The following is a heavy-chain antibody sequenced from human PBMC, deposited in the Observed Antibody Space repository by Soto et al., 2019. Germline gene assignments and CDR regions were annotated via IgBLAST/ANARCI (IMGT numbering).Heavy chain of an antibody. CDR2: INQDGSEK. CDR1: GFSSSGYW. Sequence: PGGSLRLSCGVSGFSSSGYWMTWVLQSPGKGLEWVANINQDGSEKYYVDSVKGRFTISRDNDKNSLYLQMNRLRAEETVIYYCARAYSNLWGRFDPWGQGSMGTVSS. J-gene: IGHJ5*02. CDR3: ARAYSNLWGRFDP. D-gene: IGHD4-4*01. V-gene: IGHV3-7*01.